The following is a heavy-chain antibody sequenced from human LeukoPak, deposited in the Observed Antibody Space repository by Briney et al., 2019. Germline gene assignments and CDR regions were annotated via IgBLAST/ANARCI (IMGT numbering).Heavy chain of an antibody. Sequence: GGSLRLSCAASGFPFSSYDMHWVRQAPGKGLEWVAVISYDGTDKSYADSVKGRFTISRDNAKNTLYLQMNSLRAEDTAVYYCVKAMGLARTKYYFDYWGQGALVTVSS. CDR3: VKAMGLARTKYYFDY. CDR2: ISYDGTDK. D-gene: IGHD1-1*01. J-gene: IGHJ4*02. V-gene: IGHV3-30*18. CDR1: GFPFSSYD.